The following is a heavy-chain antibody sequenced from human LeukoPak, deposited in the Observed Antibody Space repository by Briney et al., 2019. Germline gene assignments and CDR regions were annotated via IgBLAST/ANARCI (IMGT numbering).Heavy chain of an antibody. J-gene: IGHJ4*02. V-gene: IGHV1-18*01. CDR1: GYTFTSYG. CDR3: ARPRGFYYYGSGSYYTYFDY. CDR2: ISAYNGNT. D-gene: IGHD3-10*01. Sequence: ASVKVSCKASGYTFTSYGISRVRQAPGQGLEWMGWISAYNGNTNYAQKLQGRDTMTTGTSTSTAYMELRSLRSDDTAVYYCARPRGFYYYGSGSYYTYFDYWGQGTLVTVSS.